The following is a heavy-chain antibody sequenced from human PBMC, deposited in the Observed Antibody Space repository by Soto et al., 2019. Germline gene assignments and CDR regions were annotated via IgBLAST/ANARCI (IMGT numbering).Heavy chain of an antibody. V-gene: IGHV3-74*01. D-gene: IGHD2-2*01. J-gene: IGHJ6*02. CDR3: ARVHCSSTSCYGMDV. Sequence: GGSLRLSCAASGFTFSSYWMHWVRQAPGKGLVWVSRINSDGSSTSYADSVKGRFTISRDNAKNTLYLQMNSLRAEDTAVYYCARVHCSSTSCYGMDVWGQGTTVTVPS. CDR2: INSDGSST. CDR1: GFTFSSYW.